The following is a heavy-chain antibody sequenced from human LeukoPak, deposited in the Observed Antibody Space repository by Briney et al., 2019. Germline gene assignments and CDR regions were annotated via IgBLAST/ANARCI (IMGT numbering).Heavy chain of an antibody. CDR3: ARHAGVEGSSGWSALWWFDP. J-gene: IGHJ5*02. D-gene: IGHD6-19*01. V-gene: IGHV4-59*08. Sequence: KSSETLSLTCTVSGGSIRSYYWSWIRQPPGKGLEWIGYMHHSGSTKHNPYLKSRVTISVDTSKSQFSLKLSSVTAADTAVYYCARHAGVEGSSGWSALWWFDPWGQGTLVTVSS. CDR1: GGSIRSYY. CDR2: MHHSGST.